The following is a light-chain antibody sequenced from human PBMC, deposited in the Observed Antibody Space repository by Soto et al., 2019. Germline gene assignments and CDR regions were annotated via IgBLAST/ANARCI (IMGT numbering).Light chain of an antibody. CDR3: QQYADWAPIT. CDR1: QSVSSK. Sequence: EILISQTQDTLSLSPGQRATLSCRASQSVSSKLAWYQQRPGQAPRLLIYSASTRAIGVPDRFSGSGSGTEFTLTISSLQHADSAVYYCQQYADWAPITLGQVTRLEIK. CDR2: SAS. V-gene: IGKV3D-15*01. J-gene: IGKJ5*01.